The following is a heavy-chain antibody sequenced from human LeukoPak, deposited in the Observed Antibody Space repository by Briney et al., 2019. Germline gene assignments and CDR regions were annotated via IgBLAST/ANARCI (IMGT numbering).Heavy chain of an antibody. CDR1: GFTFEDYS. CDR2: ISGSSSTI. J-gene: IGHJ4*02. D-gene: IGHD3-9*01. V-gene: IGHV3-48*01. CDR3: VTNFDPDVD. Sequence: GGSLRLSCAPSGFTFEDYSIHWVRQAPGKGLEWVSYISGSSSTIYYADSVKGRFTISRDNAKNSLYLQMNSLRAEDTAVYYCVTNFDPDVDWGQGTLVTVSS.